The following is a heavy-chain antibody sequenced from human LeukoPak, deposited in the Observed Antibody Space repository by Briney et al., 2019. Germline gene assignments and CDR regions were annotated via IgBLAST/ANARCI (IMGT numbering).Heavy chain of an antibody. CDR2: INPNSGGT. CDR3: ARGGSIAAAGTNNNWFDP. V-gene: IGHV1-2*02. Sequence: ASVKVSCKASGYTFTSYGISWVRQAPGQGLEWMGWINPNSGGTNYAQKFQGRVTMTRDTSISTAYMELSRLRSDDTAVYYCARGGSIAAAGTNNNWFDPWGQGTLVTVSS. D-gene: IGHD6-13*01. CDR1: GYTFTSYG. J-gene: IGHJ5*02.